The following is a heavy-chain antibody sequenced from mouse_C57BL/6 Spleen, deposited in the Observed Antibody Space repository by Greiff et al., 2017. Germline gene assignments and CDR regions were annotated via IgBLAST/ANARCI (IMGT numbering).Heavy chain of an antibody. CDR2: INPNNGGT. D-gene: IGHD4-1*01. J-gene: IGHJ2*01. CDR3: ARGGTGGGYYFDY. Sequence: VQLQQSGPELVKPGASVKISCKASGYTFTDYYMNWVKQSHGKSLEWIGDINPNNGGTSYNQKFKGKATLTVDKSSSAAYMELRSLTSEDSAVYYCARGGTGGGYYFDYWGQGTTLTVSS. V-gene: IGHV1-26*01. CDR1: GYTFTDYY.